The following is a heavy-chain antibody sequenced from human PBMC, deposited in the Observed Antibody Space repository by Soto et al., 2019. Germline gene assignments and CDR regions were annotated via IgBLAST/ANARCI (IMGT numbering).Heavy chain of an antibody. Sequence: QITLKESGPTLVKPTQTLTLTCTFSGFSLSTRGVGVGWVRQPPGKALEWLTLIYWDDDKYYSPSVKRRLTITKDPSKNQVVLTMTNMDPVDTATYYCAVVFYSSSQFDYWGQGTLVTVSS. J-gene: IGHJ4*02. CDR3: AVVFYSSSQFDY. D-gene: IGHD6-13*01. CDR1: GFSLSTRGVG. V-gene: IGHV2-5*02. CDR2: IYWDDDK.